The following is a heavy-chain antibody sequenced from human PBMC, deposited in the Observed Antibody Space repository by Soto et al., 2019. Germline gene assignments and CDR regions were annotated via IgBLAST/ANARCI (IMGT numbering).Heavy chain of an antibody. CDR3: ARGVTSGSYPYYYYSGMDV. CDR2: IYYSGST. D-gene: IGHD1-26*01. J-gene: IGHJ6*02. Sequence: PSETLSLTCTVSGGSVSSRSDCWSWIRRPPGKGLEWIGYIYYSGSTNYNPSLKSRVTISVDTSKNQFSLKLSSVTAADTAVYYCARGVTSGSYPYYYYSGMDVWGQGTTVTVSS. V-gene: IGHV4-61*01. CDR1: GGSVSSRSDC.